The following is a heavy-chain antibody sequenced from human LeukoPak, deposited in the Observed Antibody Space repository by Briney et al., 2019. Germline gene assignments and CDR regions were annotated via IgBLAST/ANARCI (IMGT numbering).Heavy chain of an antibody. J-gene: IGHJ5*02. Sequence: SETLSLTCTVSGGSISSYYWSWIRQPPGKGLEWIGYIYYSGNTNYNPSLKSRVTISVDTSKNQFSLKLSSVTAADTAVYYCARLWSEGNWENWFDPWGQGTLVTVSS. CDR1: GGSISSYY. CDR3: ARLWSEGNWENWFDP. D-gene: IGHD3-3*01. CDR2: IYYSGNT. V-gene: IGHV4-59*01.